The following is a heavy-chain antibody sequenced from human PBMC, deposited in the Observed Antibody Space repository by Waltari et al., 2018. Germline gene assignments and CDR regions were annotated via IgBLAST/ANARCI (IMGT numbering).Heavy chain of an antibody. CDR3: ASSRVGARGNDAFDI. V-gene: IGHV1-2*02. CDR1: GYTFTGTY. Sequence: QVQLVQSGAEVKKPGASVKVSCKASGYTFTGTYRPWVRQPAGQGLEWMGWINPNRGGTNYAQKFQGRVTMTRDTSISTAYMELSRLRSDDTAVYYCASSRVGARGNDAFDIWGQGTMVTVSS. J-gene: IGHJ3*02. CDR2: INPNRGGT. D-gene: IGHD1-26*01.